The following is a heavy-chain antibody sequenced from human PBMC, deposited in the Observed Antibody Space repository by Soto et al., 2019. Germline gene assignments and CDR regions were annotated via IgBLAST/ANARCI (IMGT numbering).Heavy chain of an antibody. V-gene: IGHV4-61*01. CDR2: IYHIGTT. CDR3: ARESIVGATRFDP. J-gene: IGHJ5*02. Sequence: SETLSLTCTVSGDSVNSGSYYWTWIRQAPGKGLEWLGYIYHIGTTRYNPSLKSRATIPLDTSKSQFSLRLTPVTAADTAVYFCARESIVGATRFDPWGHGTLVTVSS. D-gene: IGHD1-26*01. CDR1: GDSVNSGSYY.